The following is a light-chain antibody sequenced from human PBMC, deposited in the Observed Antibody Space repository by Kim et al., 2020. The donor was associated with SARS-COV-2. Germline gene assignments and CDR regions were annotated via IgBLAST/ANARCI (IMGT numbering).Light chain of an antibody. CDR1: QDIINY. Sequence: ASIGDRVNITCQASQDIINYLNWYKQKPGKAPKLLISDKSNLQAGVPSRFSGGGSGTYYTLTISSLQPEDVATYYCQQYDHLRTFGQGTKVDIK. CDR2: DKS. CDR3: QQYDHLRT. J-gene: IGKJ2*01. V-gene: IGKV1-33*01.